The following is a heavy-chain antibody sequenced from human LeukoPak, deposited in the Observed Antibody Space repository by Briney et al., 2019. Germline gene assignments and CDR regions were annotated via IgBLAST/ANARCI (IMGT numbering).Heavy chain of an antibody. CDR1: GYILTKYA. D-gene: IGHD6-13*01. Sequence: EASVKVSCKASGYILTKYAIHWVRQAPGQRLEWMGWINAGNGNTKYSQKIQGRVTLTRDTSASTAYMEVSSLRSEDTAMYYCARDLRIAAAGYFDYWGQGTLVTVSS. V-gene: IGHV1-3*01. CDR3: ARDLRIAAAGYFDY. CDR2: INAGNGNT. J-gene: IGHJ4*02.